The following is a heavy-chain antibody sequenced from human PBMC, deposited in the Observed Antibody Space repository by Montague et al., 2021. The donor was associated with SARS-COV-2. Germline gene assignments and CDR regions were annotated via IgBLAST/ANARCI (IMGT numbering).Heavy chain of an antibody. J-gene: IGHJ6*02. CDR2: IYYSGST. Sequence: TLSLTCTVSGGSISSGGYYWSWIRQHPGKGLEWIGYIYYSGSTYYNPSLKSRVTISVDTSKNQFSLKLSSVTAADTAVYYCALNYFGVRSWYGMDVWGQGTTVTVSS. D-gene: IGHD3-10*01. CDR3: ALNYFGVRSWYGMDV. CDR1: GGSISSGGYY. V-gene: IGHV4-31*03.